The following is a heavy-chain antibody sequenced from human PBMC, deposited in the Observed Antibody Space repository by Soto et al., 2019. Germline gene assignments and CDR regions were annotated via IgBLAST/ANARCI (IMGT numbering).Heavy chain of an antibody. CDR1: VFSFASYS. Sequence: GFPIICCAASVFSFASYSRMWVRQAPVKGLECVSGIYGSGRGIDYADSVKGRFTISRDNSKNTVYLQMTDLRADDTAVYYCAKDAVYNDGLWLMDHWGQGTQVTVSS. CDR2: IYGSGRGI. J-gene: IGHJ4*02. V-gene: IGHV3-23*05. CDR3: AKDAVYNDGLWLMDH. D-gene: IGHD2-21*01.